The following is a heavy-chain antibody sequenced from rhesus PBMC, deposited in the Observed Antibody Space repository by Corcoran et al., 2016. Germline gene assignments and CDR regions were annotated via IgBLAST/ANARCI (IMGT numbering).Heavy chain of an antibody. V-gene: IGHV4-80*01. CDR1: GGSFSSYW. CDR3: TSPVRYRFDV. D-gene: IGHD3-9*01. J-gene: IGHJ5-1*01. CDR2: INGYSGST. Sequence: QVQLQESGPGLVKPSETLSLPCAVSGGSFSSYWRNWILQPPGKGLEWSGEINGYSGSTNYNPSLQSRVTSSIDVSKNQFSLRLTSVTAADTAVYYCTSPVRYRFDVWGPGVLVSVSS.